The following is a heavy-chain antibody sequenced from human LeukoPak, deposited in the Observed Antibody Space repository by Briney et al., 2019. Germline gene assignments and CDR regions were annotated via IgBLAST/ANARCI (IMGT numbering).Heavy chain of an antibody. CDR1: GFTFRTYW. Sequence: PGGSLRLSCAVSGFTFRTYWMHWVRQVPGKGLVWVSRINEDGSITDYADSVRGRFRVSRDNAENTLYLQMNSLRAEDTAVYYCAKDSNGWYQRGSNYFDYWGQGTLVTVSS. J-gene: IGHJ4*02. D-gene: IGHD6-19*01. CDR3: AKDSNGWYQRGSNYFDY. V-gene: IGHV3-74*01. CDR2: INEDGSIT.